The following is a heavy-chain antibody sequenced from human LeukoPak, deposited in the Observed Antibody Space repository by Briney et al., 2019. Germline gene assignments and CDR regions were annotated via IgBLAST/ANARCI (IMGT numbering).Heavy chain of an antibody. CDR3: ARAYCRSTNCCYPS. D-gene: IGHD2-2*01. CDR1: GFTFSSYW. J-gene: IGHJ5*02. V-gene: IGHV3-7*01. Sequence: GGSLRLSCAASGFTFSSYWMTWVRQAPGKGLEWVANIKQDGSEKYYVDSVRGRFTISRDNAQNSVSLQMSILRPQDTAVYYCARAYCRSTNCCYPSWGQGTLVTVSS. CDR2: IKQDGSEK.